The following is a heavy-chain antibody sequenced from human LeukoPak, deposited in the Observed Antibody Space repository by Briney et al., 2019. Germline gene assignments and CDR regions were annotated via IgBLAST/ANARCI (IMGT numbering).Heavy chain of an antibody. D-gene: IGHD3-10*01. V-gene: IGHV1-46*01. CDR2: INPSGGST. CDR1: GYTFTSYY. Sequence: ASVKVSCKASGYTFTSYYMHWVRQAPGQGLEWMGIINPSGGSTSYAQKFQGRVTMTRDTSTSTLYMELSSLRSEDTAVYYCARTPITMVRGDNWFDPWGQGTLVTVSS. CDR3: ARTPITMVRGDNWFDP. J-gene: IGHJ5*02.